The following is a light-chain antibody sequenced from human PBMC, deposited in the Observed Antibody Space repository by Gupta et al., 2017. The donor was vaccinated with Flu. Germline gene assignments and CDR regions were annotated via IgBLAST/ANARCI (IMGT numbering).Light chain of an antibody. Sequence: EIVMTQALLPLSVTPGQPASISCKSSPSLLHSDGMTYFHWYLQNPGLPPQLLIYEVSNRVSGVAARFSGRGVGTGFTLKISRAEDEDVGAYYVRQSVHFRTLGQWTKVEI. CDR2: EVS. CDR3: RQSVHFRT. CDR1: PSLLHSDGMTY. J-gene: IGKJ1*01. V-gene: IGKV2D-29*01.